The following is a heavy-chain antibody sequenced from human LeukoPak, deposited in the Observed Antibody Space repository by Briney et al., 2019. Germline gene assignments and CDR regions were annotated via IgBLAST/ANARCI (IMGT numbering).Heavy chain of an antibody. Sequence: SETLSLTCTVSGGSISSYYWSWIRQPAGKGLEWIGRIYTSGSTNYNPSLKSRVTMSVDTSKNQFSLKLSSVTAADTAVYYCAKDPDYDFWSGYRDYYYYMDVWGKGTTVTVSS. CDR3: AKDPDYDFWSGYRDYYYYMDV. D-gene: IGHD3-3*01. CDR2: IYTSGST. J-gene: IGHJ6*03. V-gene: IGHV4-4*07. CDR1: GGSISSYY.